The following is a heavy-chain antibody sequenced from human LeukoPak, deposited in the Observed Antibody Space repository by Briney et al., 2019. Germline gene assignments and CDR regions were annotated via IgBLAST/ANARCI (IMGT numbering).Heavy chain of an antibody. CDR2: ISGSGGST. CDR1: GFTFSSYA. D-gene: IGHD6-19*01. CDR3: AEDEGYSSGWDFDY. J-gene: IGHJ4*02. V-gene: IGHV3-23*01. Sequence: PGGSLRLSCAASGFTFSSYAMSWVRQAPGKGLEWLSAISGSGGSTYYADSVKGRFTISRDNSKNTLYLQMNSLRAEDTAVYYCAEDEGYSSGWDFDYWGQGTLVTVSS.